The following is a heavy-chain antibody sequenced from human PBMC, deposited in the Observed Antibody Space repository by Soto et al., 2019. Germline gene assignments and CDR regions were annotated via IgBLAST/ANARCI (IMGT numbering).Heavy chain of an antibody. CDR3: CVIKRRDQYSTSGYWFDP. Sequence: NPGGSLRLSCAASGFTFSHAWMSWVRQAPGKGLEWVGRIKSKADGETKDYGAPVRGRFTISRDDSQDILYLHMNSLRIEDTAVYYCCVIKRRDQYSTSGYWFDPWGPGTLVTV. V-gene: IGHV3-15*01. CDR1: GFTFSHAW. CDR2: IKSKADGETK. J-gene: IGHJ5*02. D-gene: IGHD4-4*01.